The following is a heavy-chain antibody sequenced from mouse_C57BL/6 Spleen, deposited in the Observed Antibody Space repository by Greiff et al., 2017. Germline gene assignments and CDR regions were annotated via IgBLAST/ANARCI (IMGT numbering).Heavy chain of an antibody. CDR3: ARAGDYYGSSWDYYAMDD. CDR2: IAPSDSSP. V-gene: IGHV1-50*01. D-gene: IGHD1-1*01. CDR1: GYTFTSYW. J-gene: IGHJ4*01. Sequence: QVQLQQPGAELVKPGASVKLSCKASGYTFTSYWMQWVKQRPGQGLEWIGEIAPSDSSPNYNQKFKGKATLTVDTSSSTAYMQLSSLTSEDSAVYYCARAGDYYGSSWDYYAMDDWGQGTSVTVSS.